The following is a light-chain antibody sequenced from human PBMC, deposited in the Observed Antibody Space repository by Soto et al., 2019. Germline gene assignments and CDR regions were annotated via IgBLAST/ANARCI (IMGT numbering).Light chain of an antibody. V-gene: IGKV3D-15*01. CDR2: GAS. J-gene: IGKJ5*01. CDR1: QTVSSN. CDR3: RQYDNWPPIT. Sequence: EIVLTQSPDTLSLSPGERATLSCRASQTVSSNYLAWCQQRPGQAPRLLIYGASTRAAGIPDRFSGSGSGTEFTLTISSLQSEDFAVYYCRQYDNWPPITFGQGTRLEIK.